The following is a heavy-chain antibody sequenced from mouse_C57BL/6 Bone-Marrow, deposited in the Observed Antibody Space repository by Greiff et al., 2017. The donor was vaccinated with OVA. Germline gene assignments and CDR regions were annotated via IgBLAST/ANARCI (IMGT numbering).Heavy chain of an antibody. Sequence: GGGLVQPKGSLKLSCAASGFSFNTYAMNWVRQAPGKGLEWVARIRSKSNNYATYYADSVKDRFTISRDDSESMLYLQMNNLKTEDTAMYYCVRHDGSSLFAYWGQGTLVTVSA. D-gene: IGHD1-1*01. CDR2: IRSKSNNYAT. CDR3: VRHDGSSLFAY. V-gene: IGHV10-1*01. CDR1: GFSFNTYA. J-gene: IGHJ3*01.